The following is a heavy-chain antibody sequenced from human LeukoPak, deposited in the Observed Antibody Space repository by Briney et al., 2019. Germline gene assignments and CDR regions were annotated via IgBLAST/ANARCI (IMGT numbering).Heavy chain of an antibody. D-gene: IGHD3-3*01. CDR1: GGSISSYY. V-gene: IGHV4-59*01. Sequence: KPSETLSLTCTVSGGSISSYYGGWIRQPRGKGLEWIGYIYYSGSTNYNHSLKSRVTISTDTSKNHFSLKLSSVTAADTAVYYCARGKGRYDFWGFDPWGQGTLVTVSS. CDR3: ARGKGRYDFWGFDP. CDR2: IYYSGST. J-gene: IGHJ5*02.